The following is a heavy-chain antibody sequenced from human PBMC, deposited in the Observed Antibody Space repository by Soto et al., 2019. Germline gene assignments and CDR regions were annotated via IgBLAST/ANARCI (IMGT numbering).Heavy chain of an antibody. D-gene: IGHD2-21*02. CDR1: GFTFSDYF. CDR3: ARGGDPDY. CDR2: INKGGSSI. J-gene: IGHJ4*02. Sequence: PGGSLRLSCTGSGFTFSDYFMGWIRQAPGKGLEWISYINKGGSSIRYADSVKGRFTISRDNAKNSVSLQMNNLRAEDTAVYYCARGGDPDYWGQGTLVTVSS. V-gene: IGHV3-11*04.